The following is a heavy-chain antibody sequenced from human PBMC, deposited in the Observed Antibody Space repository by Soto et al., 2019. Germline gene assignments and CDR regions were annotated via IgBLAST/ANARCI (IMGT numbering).Heavy chain of an antibody. CDR3: ARGIRSGYYRY. D-gene: IGHD3-22*01. V-gene: IGHV4-34*01. Sequence: SETLSLTCAVYGGSFSGYYWSWIRQPPGKGLEWIGEINHSGSINYNPSLKSRVTISVDTSKNQFSLKLSSVTAADTAVYYCARGIRSGYYRYWGQGTLVTVSS. CDR1: GGSFSGYY. CDR2: INHSGSI. J-gene: IGHJ4*02.